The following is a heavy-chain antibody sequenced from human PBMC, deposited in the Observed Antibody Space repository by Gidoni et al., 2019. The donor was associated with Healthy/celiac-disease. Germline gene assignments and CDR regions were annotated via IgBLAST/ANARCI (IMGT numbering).Heavy chain of an antibody. D-gene: IGHD5-18*01. V-gene: IGHV3-23*01. CDR3: AKFDGYSYGSDPIDY. Sequence: EVQLLESGGGLVQPGGSLRLSCAASGSLFSRYAMSWVRQAPGKGLEWVSAISGSGGSTYYPDPVKGRFAISRDNSKSTLYLQMNSLRAEDTAVYYCAKFDGYSYGSDPIDYWGQGTLVTVSS. CDR2: ISGSGGST. J-gene: IGHJ4*02. CDR1: GSLFSRYA.